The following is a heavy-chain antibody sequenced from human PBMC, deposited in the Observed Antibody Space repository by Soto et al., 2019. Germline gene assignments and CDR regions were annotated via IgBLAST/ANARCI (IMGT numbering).Heavy chain of an antibody. D-gene: IGHD4-17*01. Sequence: EVQLLESGGGLVQPGGSLRLSCAASGFTFSSYAMSWVRQAPGKGLEWVSAISGSGGSTYYADSVKGRFTISRDNSXXTLYLQMNRLRAEDTAVYYCADLFDYGDRNYYFDYWGQGTLVTVSS. CDR3: ADLFDYGDRNYYFDY. J-gene: IGHJ4*02. CDR2: ISGSGGST. CDR1: GFTFSSYA. V-gene: IGHV3-23*01.